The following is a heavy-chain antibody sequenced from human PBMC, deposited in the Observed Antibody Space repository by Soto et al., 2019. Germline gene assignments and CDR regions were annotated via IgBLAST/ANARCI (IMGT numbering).Heavy chain of an antibody. CDR3: ARRRHIVVVTAIPMKNWFEP. CDR1: GGSISSSSYY. D-gene: IGHD2-21*02. J-gene: IGHJ5*02. Sequence: PSETLSLTCTVSGGSISSSSYYWGWIRQPPGKGLEWIGSIYYSGSTYYNPSLKSRVTISVDTSKNQFSLKLSSVTAADTAVYYCARRRHIVVVTAIPMKNWFEPWGQGTLVTVS. CDR2: IYYSGST. V-gene: IGHV4-39*01.